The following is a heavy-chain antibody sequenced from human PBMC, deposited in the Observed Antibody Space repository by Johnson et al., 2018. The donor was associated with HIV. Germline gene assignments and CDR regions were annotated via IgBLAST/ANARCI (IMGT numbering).Heavy chain of an antibody. Sequence: VQLVESGGGLVQPGGSLRLSCAASGFTFSSYWMTWVRQAPGKGLEWVSTFYSGDSTYYADSVKGRFTISRDNSKNTLYLQMNSLRAEDTAVYYCARMTTTVSHHDAFDIWGQGTMVTVSS. CDR2: FYSGDST. J-gene: IGHJ3*02. CDR1: GFTFSSYW. D-gene: IGHD4-17*01. CDR3: ARMTTTVSHHDAFDI. V-gene: IGHV3-66*01.